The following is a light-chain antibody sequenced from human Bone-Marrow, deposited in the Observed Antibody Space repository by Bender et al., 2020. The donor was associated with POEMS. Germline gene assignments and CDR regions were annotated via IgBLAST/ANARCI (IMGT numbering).Light chain of an antibody. J-gene: IGLJ1*01. Sequence: QAALTQPASVSGSPGQSITISCTGTSSDIGGYNYVSWYQQHPGKAPKLMIFDVSHRPSGVSNRFSGSKSGITASLTISGLQTEDEGDYFCTSYASSSSYVIGGGTKVTVL. CDR1: SSDIGGYNY. CDR3: TSYASSSSYV. CDR2: DVS. V-gene: IGLV2-14*01.